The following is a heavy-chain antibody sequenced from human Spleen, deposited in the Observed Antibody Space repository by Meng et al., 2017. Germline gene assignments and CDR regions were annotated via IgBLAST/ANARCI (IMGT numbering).Heavy chain of an antibody. Sequence: SETLSLTCTVSGGTISSGRYYWTWIRQLPGKGLEWIGYIYHSGNTDYNPALGGRASVSGDTSKNQFTLKLNSVTAADTAVYFCARENYSDRSGAFDIWGRGTLVTVSS. D-gene: IGHD3-22*01. CDR2: IYHSGNT. CDR1: GGTISSGRYY. CDR3: ARENYSDRSGAFDI. J-gene: IGHJ3*02. V-gene: IGHV4-31*03.